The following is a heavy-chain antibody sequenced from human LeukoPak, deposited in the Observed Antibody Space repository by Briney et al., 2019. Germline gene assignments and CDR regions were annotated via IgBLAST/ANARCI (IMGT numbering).Heavy chain of an antibody. CDR1: GFTLSSYW. J-gene: IGHJ4*02. Sequence: PGGSLRLSCAASGFTLSSYWMSWVRQAPGKGLEWVSYIGEGGSEKYYVDSVKGRFTISRDNAKNSLYLQMNSLRAEDTAVYYCARDRYIGKPGTEDHWGQGTLVTVSS. V-gene: IGHV3-7*01. CDR3: ARDRYIGKPGTEDH. D-gene: IGHD6-13*01. CDR2: IGEGGSEK.